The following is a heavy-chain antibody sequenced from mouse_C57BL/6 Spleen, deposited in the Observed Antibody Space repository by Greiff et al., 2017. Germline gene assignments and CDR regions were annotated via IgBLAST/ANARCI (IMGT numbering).Heavy chain of an antibody. CDR1: GYTFTSYW. CDR3: ANGGSGPWDY. J-gene: IGHJ4*01. V-gene: IGHV1-50*01. CDR2: IDPSDSYT. D-gene: IGHD4-1*01. Sequence: QVQLQQPGAELVKPGASVKLSCKASGYTFTSYWMQWVKQRPGQGLEWIGEIDPSDSYTNYNQKFKGKATLTVDTSSSTAYMQLSSLTSEDSAVYYCANGGSGPWDYWGQGTSVTVSS.